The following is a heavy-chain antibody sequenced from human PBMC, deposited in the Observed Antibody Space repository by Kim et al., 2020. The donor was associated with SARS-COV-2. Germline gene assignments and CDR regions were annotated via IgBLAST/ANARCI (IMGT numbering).Heavy chain of an antibody. Sequence: GGSLRLSCAASGFTFSSYWMSWVRQAPGKGLEWVANIKQDGSEKYYVDSVKGRFTISRDNAKNSLYLQMNSLRAEDTAVYYCARVNSGTMVRGVTYWYFDLWGRGTLVTVSS. J-gene: IGHJ2*01. CDR1: GFTFSSYW. V-gene: IGHV3-7*01. CDR3: ARVNSGTMVRGVTYWYFDL. CDR2: IKQDGSEK. D-gene: IGHD3-10*01.